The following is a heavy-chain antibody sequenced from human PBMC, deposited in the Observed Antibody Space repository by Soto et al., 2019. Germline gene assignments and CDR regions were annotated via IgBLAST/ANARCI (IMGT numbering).Heavy chain of an antibody. D-gene: IGHD4-17*01. CDR2: IFYGGGSGVA. CDR1: GGSFSSSNYY. V-gene: IGHV4-39*01. J-gene: IGHJ4*02. CDR3: ARRGGGDSLFDS. Sequence: SETLSLTCTVSGGSFSSSNYYWGWIGQSPGKGLEWIGNIFYGGGSGVAYYSPSLKSRVTISVDTSKNQFSLNMRSLTAADTAVYFCARRGGGDSLFDSWGQGKLVTVSS.